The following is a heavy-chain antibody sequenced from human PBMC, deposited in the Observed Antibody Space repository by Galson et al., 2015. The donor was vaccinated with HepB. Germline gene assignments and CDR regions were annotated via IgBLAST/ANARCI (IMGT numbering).Heavy chain of an antibody. Sequence: SLRLSCAASGFTFSGYWMSWVRQAPGKGLEWVANIKQDGSEKSYVDSVKGRFTISRDNARNSLYLQMNSLRVEDTAVYYCARIIGRAEGWFDPWGQGALVTVSS. D-gene: IGHD1-26*01. CDR3: ARIIGRAEGWFDP. J-gene: IGHJ5*02. V-gene: IGHV3-7*01. CDR1: GFTFSGYW. CDR2: IKQDGSEK.